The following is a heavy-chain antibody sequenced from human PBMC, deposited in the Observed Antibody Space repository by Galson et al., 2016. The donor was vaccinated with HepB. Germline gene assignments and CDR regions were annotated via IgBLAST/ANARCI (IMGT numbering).Heavy chain of an antibody. CDR1: GYTFTSYF. V-gene: IGHV1-46*01. D-gene: IGHD2-15*01. J-gene: IGHJ4*02. CDR2: VNPSDGKT. Sequence: SVKVSCKASGYTFTSYFMHWVRQAPGQGLEWMGIVNPSDGKTGNAQKFQGRVTMTADTSTCTAYMELSSLRSEDTAVYHCARYEGHCSVGSCHPMWCYFDYWGQGTLVTVAS. CDR3: ARYEGHCSVGSCHPMWCYFDY.